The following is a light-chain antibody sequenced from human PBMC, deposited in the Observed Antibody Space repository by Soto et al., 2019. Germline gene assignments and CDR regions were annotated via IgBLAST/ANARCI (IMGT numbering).Light chain of an antibody. Sequence: DIQMTESPSTRCGSVRKIVTIACRASQTISSWLAWYQQKPGKAPKLLIYDASSLESGVPSRFSGSGSGTEFTLTISSLQPDDFATYYCQQYNSYCRFGGVTNVDI. CDR2: DAS. V-gene: IGKV1-5*01. J-gene: IGKJ4*01. CDR1: QTISSW. CDR3: QQYNSYCR.